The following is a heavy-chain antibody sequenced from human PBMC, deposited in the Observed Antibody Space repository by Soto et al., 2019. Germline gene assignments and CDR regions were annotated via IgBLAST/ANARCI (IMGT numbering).Heavy chain of an antibody. CDR3: ARHLPYCGGDCYSLDY. J-gene: IGHJ4*02. CDR2: IYYSAST. V-gene: IGHV4-59*08. D-gene: IGHD2-21*02. CDR1: GGSISSYY. Sequence: QVQLQESGPGLVKPSETLSLTCTVSGGSISSYYWSWIRQPPGKGLEWIGYIYYSASTNYSPSLKSRVTISVDTSKNQFSLNLSSVTAADTAVYYCARHLPYCGGDCYSLDYFGQGTLVTVSS.